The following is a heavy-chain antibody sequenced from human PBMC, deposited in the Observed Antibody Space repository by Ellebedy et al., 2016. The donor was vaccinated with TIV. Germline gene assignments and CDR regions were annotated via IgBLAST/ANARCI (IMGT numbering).Heavy chain of an antibody. Sequence: PGGSLRLSCAASGFTFSGYYMSWFRQAPGKGPEWVSYISYSGDLMYYADSVKGRFTTSRDNAGNSLYLQMNILRAEDTAVYYCARLGVIAAAGASDSWGQGTLVIVSS. CDR2: ISYSGDLM. CDR1: GFTFSGYY. CDR3: ARLGVIAAAGASDS. V-gene: IGHV3-11*01. J-gene: IGHJ4*02. D-gene: IGHD6-13*01.